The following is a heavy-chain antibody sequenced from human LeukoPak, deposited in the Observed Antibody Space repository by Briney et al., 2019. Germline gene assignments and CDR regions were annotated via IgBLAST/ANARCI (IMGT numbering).Heavy chain of an antibody. CDR1: GFTFDDYA. CDR3: AAAGYYYYYMDV. V-gene: IGHV3-43D*03. D-gene: IGHD6-13*01. J-gene: IGHJ6*03. CDR2: ISWDGGST. Sequence: GESLRLSCAASGFTFDDYAMHWVRQAPGKGLEWVSLISWDGGSTYYADSVKGRFTISRDNSKNSLYLQMNSLRAEDTALYYCAAAGYYYYYMDVWGKGTTVTISS.